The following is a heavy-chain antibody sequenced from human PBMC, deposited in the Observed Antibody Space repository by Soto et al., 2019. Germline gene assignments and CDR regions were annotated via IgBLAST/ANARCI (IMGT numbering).Heavy chain of an antibody. CDR3: ASGDSSSFDY. D-gene: IGHD6-13*01. CDR2: ISYDGSNK. Sequence: QVQLVESGGGVVQPGRSLRLSCAASGFTFSSYAMHWVRQAPGKGLEWVAVISYDGSNKYYADSVKGRFTISRDNSKNTLYLQMNSLRAEDTAVYYCASGDSSSFDYWGQGTLVTVSS. CDR1: GFTFSSYA. V-gene: IGHV3-30-3*01. J-gene: IGHJ4*02.